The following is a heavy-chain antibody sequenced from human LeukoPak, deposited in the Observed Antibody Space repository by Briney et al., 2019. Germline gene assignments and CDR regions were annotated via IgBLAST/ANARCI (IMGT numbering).Heavy chain of an antibody. J-gene: IGHJ4*02. CDR1: GGSISSYY. Sequence: PSETLSLTCTVSGGSISSYYWSWIRQPPGKGLEWIGYIYYSGSTNYNPSLKSRVTISVDTSKNQFSLKPSSVTAADTAVYYCARGSYGGNDYWGQGTLVTVSS. V-gene: IGHV4-59*01. D-gene: IGHD4-23*01. CDR3: ARGSYGGNDY. CDR2: IYYSGST.